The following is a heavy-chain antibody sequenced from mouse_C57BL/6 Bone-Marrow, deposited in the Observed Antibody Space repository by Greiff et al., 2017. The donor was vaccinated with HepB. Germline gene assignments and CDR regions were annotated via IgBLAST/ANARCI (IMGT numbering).Heavy chain of an antibody. D-gene: IGHD2-10*02. CDR1: GFTLSSFG. V-gene: IGHV5-17*02. CDR2: ISSGRTTI. Sequence: EVQVVESGGGLVQPGGSRKLSCAVSGFTLSSFGIHWVRQAPEKGLEWVAYISSGRTTIYYADTVKGRFTISKDNPRNTLFLQMTSLRSEDTAMYYCAKYGNDVGDAMDYWGQGTAVTVSS. CDR3: AKYGNDVGDAMDY. J-gene: IGHJ4*01.